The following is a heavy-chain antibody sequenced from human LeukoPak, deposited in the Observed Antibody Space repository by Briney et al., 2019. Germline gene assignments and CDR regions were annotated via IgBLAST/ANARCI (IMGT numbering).Heavy chain of an antibody. CDR3: ARLDFWNLGGMDV. Sequence: SETLSLTCTVSGGSISSYYWSWIRQPPGKGLEWIGYIYYSGSTNYNPSLKSRVTISVDTSKNQFSLKLSSVTAADTAVYYCARLDFWNLGGMDVWGQGTTVTVSS. D-gene: IGHD3-3*01. CDR2: IYYSGST. CDR1: GGSISSYY. J-gene: IGHJ6*02. V-gene: IGHV4-59*08.